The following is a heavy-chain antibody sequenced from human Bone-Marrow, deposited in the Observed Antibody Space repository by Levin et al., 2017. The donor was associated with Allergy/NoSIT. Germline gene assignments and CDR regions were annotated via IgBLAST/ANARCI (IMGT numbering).Heavy chain of an antibody. J-gene: IGHJ6*02. V-gene: IGHV3-30*18. D-gene: IGHD2-2*01. CDR1: GFTFSSHG. CDR2: ISYDGGEK. Sequence: GGSLRLSCAASGFTFSSHGMHWVRQAPGKGLEWVTVISYDGGEKDYADSVQGRFTISRDNSKNTLYLQMDSLRAEDTAVYYCAKDRSSTYYYYGMDVWGQGTTVTVSS. CDR3: AKDRSSTYYYYGMDV.